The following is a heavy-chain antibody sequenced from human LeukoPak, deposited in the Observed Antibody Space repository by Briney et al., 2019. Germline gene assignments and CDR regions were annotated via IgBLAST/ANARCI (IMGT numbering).Heavy chain of an antibody. CDR3: ARGGPIRTGGTSYYDYVWGSYRYPIDY. CDR2: MNPNSGNT. V-gene: IGHV1-8*01. CDR1: GYTFTSYD. Sequence: ASVKVSCKASGYTFTSYDINWVRQATGQGLEWMGWMNPNSGNTGYAQKFQGRVTMTRNTSISTAYMELSSLRSEDTAVYYCARGGPIRTGGTSYYDYVWGSYRYPIDYWGQGTLVTVSS. D-gene: IGHD3-16*02. J-gene: IGHJ4*02.